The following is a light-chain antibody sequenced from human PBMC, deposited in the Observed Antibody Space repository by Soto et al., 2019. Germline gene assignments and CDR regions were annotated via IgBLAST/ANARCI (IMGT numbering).Light chain of an antibody. V-gene: IGKV3-20*01. CDR2: GAS. CDR1: QSISRY. J-gene: IGKJ1*01. CDR3: QQYGSSPPT. Sequence: IVLTQSPGTLSLCPVERTTLSCRASQSISRYLAWYQQKPGQGPRLLIYGASSRATGTPDRFSGSGSGTDFTLTINRLEPEDFALYYCQQYGSSPPTFGQGTKVDIK.